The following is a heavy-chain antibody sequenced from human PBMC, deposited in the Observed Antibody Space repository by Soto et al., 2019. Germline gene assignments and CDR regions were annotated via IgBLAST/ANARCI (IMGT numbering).Heavy chain of an antibody. CDR1: GLTFSNYW. CDR2: INSAGSST. CDR3: ALSHTATTDY. D-gene: IGHD4-17*01. V-gene: IGHV3-74*01. J-gene: IGHJ4*02. Sequence: EVQLVESGGGLVQPGGSLRLSCAASGLTFSNYWMHWVRQAPGKGLVWVSRINSAGSSTTYADSVKGRFTISRDNAKNTLYLQMNSLRAEDTAVYYCALSHTATTDYWGQGTLVTVSS.